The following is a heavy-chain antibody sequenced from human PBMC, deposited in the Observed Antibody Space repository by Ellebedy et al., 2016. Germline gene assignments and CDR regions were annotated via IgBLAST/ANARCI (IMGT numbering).Heavy chain of an antibody. V-gene: IGHV3-23*01. CDR1: GFTFNSYA. J-gene: IGHJ4*02. CDR2: ICGSGVDT. D-gene: IGHD3-22*01. CDR3: AREDYYDSYGYFVY. Sequence: GESLKISXVVSGFTFNSYAMGWVRQAPGKGLEWVSSICGSGVDTNYADSVKGRFSISRDNSKNTLSLQMNILRADDTAVYYCAREDYYDSYGYFVYWGQGTLVTVSS.